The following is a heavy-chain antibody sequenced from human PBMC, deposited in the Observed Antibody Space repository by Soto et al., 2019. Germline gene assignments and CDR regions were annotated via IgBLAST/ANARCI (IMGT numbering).Heavy chain of an antibody. CDR3: ARGWVEWELRYDFDY. D-gene: IGHD1-26*01. V-gene: IGHV3-7*01. J-gene: IGHJ4*02. CDR1: GFTFSSYW. CDR2: IKQDGSEK. Sequence: GGSLRLSCAASGFTFSSYWMSWVRQAPGKGLEWVANIKQDGSEKYYVDSVKGRFTISRDNAKNSLYLQMNSLRAEDTAVYYCARGWVEWELRYDFDYWGQGTLVTV.